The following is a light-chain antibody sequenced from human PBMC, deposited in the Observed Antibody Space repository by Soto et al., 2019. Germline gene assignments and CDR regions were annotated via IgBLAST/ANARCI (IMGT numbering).Light chain of an antibody. CDR2: DNN. CDR3: GTWDSSLSAGV. Sequence: QSALTQPPSVSAAPGQKVTISCSGSSSNIGNNYVSWYQQLPGTAPTLLIYDNNKRPSGIPDRFSGSKSGTSATLGITGLQTGDEADYYCGTWDSSLSAGVFGGGTKLTVL. J-gene: IGLJ3*02. V-gene: IGLV1-51*01. CDR1: SSNIGNNY.